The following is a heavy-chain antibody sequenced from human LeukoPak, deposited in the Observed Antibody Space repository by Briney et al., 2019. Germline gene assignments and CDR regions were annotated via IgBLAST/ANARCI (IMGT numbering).Heavy chain of an antibody. V-gene: IGHV3-21*06. CDR2: IDSSGGYM. Sequence: GGSLRLSCAASGFPFSDHYMDWVRQAPGKGLEWVSSIDSSGGYMFYADSVKGRFIISRDNAKDSLYLQMNSLRVEDTAVYYCLRGDRRDYWGQGTLVTVSS. CDR3: LRGDRRDY. CDR1: GFPFSDHY. J-gene: IGHJ4*02.